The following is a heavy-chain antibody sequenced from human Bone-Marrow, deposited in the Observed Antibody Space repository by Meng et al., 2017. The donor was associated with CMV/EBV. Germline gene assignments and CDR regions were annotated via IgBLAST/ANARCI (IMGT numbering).Heavy chain of an antibody. D-gene: IGHD6-19*01. Sequence: GESLKISCAASGFTFDDYAMHWVRQAPGEGLEWVSLISWDGGSTYYADSVKGRFTITRDNSKNSLYLQMNSLRAEDTALYYCAKDKSRVAVAGDEYWGQGTLVTISS. V-gene: IGHV3-43D*03. CDR3: AKDKSRVAVAGDEY. CDR1: GFTFDDYA. CDR2: ISWDGGST. J-gene: IGHJ4*02.